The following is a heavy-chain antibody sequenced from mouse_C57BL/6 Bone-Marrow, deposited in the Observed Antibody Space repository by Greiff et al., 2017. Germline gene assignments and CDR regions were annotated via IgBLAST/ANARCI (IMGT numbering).Heavy chain of an antibody. CDR1: GYSITSGYY. CDR2: ISYDGSN. CDR3: AGVGMDY. Sequence: EVKLQESGPGLVKPSQSLSLTCSVTGYSITSGYYWNWIRQFPGNKLEWMGYISYDGSNNYNPSLKNRISITRDTSKNQFFLKLNSVTTEDTATYYCAGVGMDYWGQGTSVTVSS. D-gene: IGHD1-1*02. V-gene: IGHV3-6*01. J-gene: IGHJ4*01.